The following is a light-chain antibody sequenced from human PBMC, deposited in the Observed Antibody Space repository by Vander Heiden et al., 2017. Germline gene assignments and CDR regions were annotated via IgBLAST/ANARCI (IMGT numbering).Light chain of an antibody. V-gene: IGLV1-40*01. CDR1: NSNIGTGYD. CDR2: SNN. CDR3: QSYDSSLTAWV. Sequence: QSVLTQSPSVSGAPGQRVTISCTGSNSNIGTGYDVHWYQQLPGAAPKLLMYSNNKRPSGVPDRFSGSRSGTSASLAITGLQAEDEAEYYCQSYDSSLTAWVFGGGTTLTVL. J-gene: IGLJ3*02.